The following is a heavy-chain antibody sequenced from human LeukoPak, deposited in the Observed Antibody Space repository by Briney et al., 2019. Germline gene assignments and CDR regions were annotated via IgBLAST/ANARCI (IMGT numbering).Heavy chain of an antibody. Sequence: PGGSLRLSCAASGFTFSDYYMSWIRQAPGKGLEWVSYISSSGSTIYYADSVKGRFTISRDNAKNSLYLQMNSLRAEDTAVYYCARVSRITMVRGVKGGDWFDPWGQGTLVTLSS. CDR2: ISSSGSTI. V-gene: IGHV3-11*01. J-gene: IGHJ5*02. CDR1: GFTFSDYY. CDR3: ARVSRITMVRGVKGGDWFDP. D-gene: IGHD3-10*01.